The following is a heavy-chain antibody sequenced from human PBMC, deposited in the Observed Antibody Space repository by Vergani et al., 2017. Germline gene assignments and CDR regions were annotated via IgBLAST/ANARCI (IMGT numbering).Heavy chain of an antibody. V-gene: IGHV2-26*01. Sequence: QVTLKESGPVLVKPTETLTLTCTVSGFSLSNARMGVSWIRQPPGKALEWLAHIFSNDEKSYSTSLKSRLTISKDTSKSQVVLTMTNMDPVDTVTYYCVLDSSGYYHYYFDYWGQGTLVTVSS. CDR1: GFSLSNARMG. J-gene: IGHJ4*02. CDR2: IFSNDEK. CDR3: VLDSSGYYHYYFDY. D-gene: IGHD3-22*01.